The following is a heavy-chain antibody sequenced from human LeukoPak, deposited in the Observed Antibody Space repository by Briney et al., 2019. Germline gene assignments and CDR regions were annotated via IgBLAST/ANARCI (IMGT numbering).Heavy chain of an antibody. D-gene: IGHD4-17*01. CDR2: ISGSGGGK. CDR1: GFTFSRYA. V-gene: IGHV3-23*01. Sequence: GGSLRLSCAASGFTFSRYAISWVRQAPGKVLEWVSAISGSGGGKYYADSVKGRFSISRDNSRNTLYLQMNSLRVEDTAVYYCTRETTVNFPDAFDIWGQGTMVTVSS. CDR3: TRETTVNFPDAFDI. J-gene: IGHJ3*02.